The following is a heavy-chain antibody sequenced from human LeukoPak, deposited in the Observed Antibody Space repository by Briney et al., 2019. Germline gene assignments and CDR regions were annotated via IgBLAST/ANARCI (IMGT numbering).Heavy chain of an antibody. Sequence: PSETLSLTCTVSGGSISSSSYYWGWIRQPPGKGLEWIGSIYYSGSTYYNPSLKSRVTISVDTSKNQFSLKLSSVTAADTAVYYCARGSRSGSYFDYWGQGTLVTVSS. D-gene: IGHD3-10*01. J-gene: IGHJ4*02. CDR1: GGSISSSSYY. CDR3: ARGSRSGSYFDY. CDR2: IYYSGST. V-gene: IGHV4-39*07.